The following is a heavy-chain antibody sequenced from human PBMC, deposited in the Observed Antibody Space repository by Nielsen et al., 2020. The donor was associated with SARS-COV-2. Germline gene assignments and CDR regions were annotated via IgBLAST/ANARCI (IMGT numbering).Heavy chain of an antibody. J-gene: IGHJ6*02. V-gene: IGHV1-8*01. Sequence: ASVKVSCKASGYTFTSYDINWVRQATAQGLEWMGWMNPNSGNTGYAQKFQGRVTMTRNTSISTAYMELSSLRSEDTAVYYCARELGDYVWGSYRRYYYYYGMDVWGQGTTVTVSS. CDR1: GYTFTSYD. CDR3: ARELGDYVWGSYRRYYYYYGMDV. D-gene: IGHD3-16*02. CDR2: MNPNSGNT.